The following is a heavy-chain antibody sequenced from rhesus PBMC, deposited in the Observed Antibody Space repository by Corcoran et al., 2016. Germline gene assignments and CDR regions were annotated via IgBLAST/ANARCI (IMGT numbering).Heavy chain of an antibody. D-gene: IGHD6-25*01. CDR3: ARRRQLASFGY. CDR1: GYSISSGYY. Sequence: QVQLQESGPGLVKPSETLSLTCAVSGYSISSGYYWGWIRQPPGKGLEYIGYIIGSSGSTYYNPSLKSRITISKDTSKNQFSLTLGSVTAADTAVYYCARRRQLASFGYWGQGVLVTVSS. CDR2: IIGSSGST. V-gene: IGHV4-99*01. J-gene: IGHJ4*01.